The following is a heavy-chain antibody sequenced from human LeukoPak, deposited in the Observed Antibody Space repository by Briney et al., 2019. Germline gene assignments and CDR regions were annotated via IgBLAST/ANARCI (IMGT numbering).Heavy chain of an antibody. V-gene: IGHV3-23*01. Sequence: GGSLRLSCAASGFTFSSYAMSWVRQAPGKGLEWVSSIRGRGNYVYYADSVKGRFTTSRDNSKNTLYLQMNSLRADDTAVYYCAKGGVYSGYDLSFEYWGQGALVTVSS. CDR3: AKGGVYSGYDLSFEY. J-gene: IGHJ4*02. D-gene: IGHD5-12*01. CDR2: IRGRGNYV. CDR1: GFTFSSYA.